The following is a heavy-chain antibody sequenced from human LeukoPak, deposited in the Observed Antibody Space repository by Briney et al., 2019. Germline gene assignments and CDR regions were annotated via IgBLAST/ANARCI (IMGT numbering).Heavy chain of an antibody. V-gene: IGHV5-51*01. Sequence: GESLKISCKGSGYSFTSYWIGWVRQMPGKGLEWMGIIYPGDSDTRYSPSFQGQVTISADKSISTAYLQWSSLKASDTAMYYCARDQGVVAVADPGHDAFDIWGQGTMVTVSS. J-gene: IGHJ3*02. CDR2: IYPGDSDT. D-gene: IGHD6-19*01. CDR3: ARDQGVVAVADPGHDAFDI. CDR1: GYSFTSYW.